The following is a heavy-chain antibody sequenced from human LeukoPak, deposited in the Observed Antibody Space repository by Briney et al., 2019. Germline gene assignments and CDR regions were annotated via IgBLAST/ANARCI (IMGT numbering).Heavy chain of an antibody. Sequence: PGGSLRLSCAASGFTFSSYAMAWVRQAPGKGLDWVSGISSGGGATYYANSVKGRFTISRDNSKNTLYLQMNSLRGEDTAVYYCAKDGSSSPYFFGYWGRGTLVTVSS. CDR3: AKDGSSSPYFFGY. J-gene: IGHJ4*02. CDR2: ISSGGGAT. V-gene: IGHV3-23*01. D-gene: IGHD6-6*01. CDR1: GFTFSSYA.